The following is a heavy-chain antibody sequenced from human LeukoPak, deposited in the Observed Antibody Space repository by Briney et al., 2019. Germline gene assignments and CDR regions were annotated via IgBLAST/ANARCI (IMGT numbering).Heavy chain of an antibody. CDR1: GGSISSTSYY. V-gene: IGHV4-39*07. D-gene: IGHD3-3*01. CDR3: ARDPDFWSGYYNFDY. J-gene: IGHJ4*02. Sequence: SETLSLTCTVSGGSISSTSYYWGWIRQPPGKGLEWIGSISYSGTTYYNPSLKGRVTISVDTSKNQFSLKLNSVTAADTAVYYCARDPDFWSGYYNFDYWGQGTLVTVSS. CDR2: ISYSGTT.